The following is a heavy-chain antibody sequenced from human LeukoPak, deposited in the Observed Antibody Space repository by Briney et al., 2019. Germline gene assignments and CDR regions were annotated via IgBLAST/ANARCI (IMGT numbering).Heavy chain of an antibody. V-gene: IGHV1-2*04. CDR3: ATGRGVNWFDP. CDR2: INPNSGGT. Sequence: ASVKVSCKASGGTFSSYAISWVRQAPRQGLEWMGWINPNSGGTNYAQKFQGWVTMTRDTSISTAYMELSRLRSDDTAVYYCATGRGVNWFDPWGQGTLVTVSS. CDR1: GGTFSSYA. D-gene: IGHD1-26*01. J-gene: IGHJ5*02.